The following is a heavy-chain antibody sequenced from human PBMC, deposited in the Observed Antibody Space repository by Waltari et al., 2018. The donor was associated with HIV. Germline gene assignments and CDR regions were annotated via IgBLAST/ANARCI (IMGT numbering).Heavy chain of an antibody. V-gene: IGHV4-4*07. CDR3: ARGAGELQGRAFDY. CDR2: IYPSGST. Sequence: VQLQESGPGLVKPSETLSPTCSVSGGLLSSSSWNWIRHPAGTGPEWIGRIYPSGSTNYSPSLKSRVTLSVDTAKNQFSLKLMSVSAADTAMYYCARGAGELQGRAFDYWGQGTLVTVSS. J-gene: IGHJ4*02. D-gene: IGHD1-7*01. CDR1: GGLLSSSS.